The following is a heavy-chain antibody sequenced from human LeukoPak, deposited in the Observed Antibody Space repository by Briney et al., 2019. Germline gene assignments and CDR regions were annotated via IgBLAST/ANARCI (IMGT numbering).Heavy chain of an antibody. V-gene: IGHV1-69*04. CDR1: GGTFSIYA. CDR3: ARDYDFWSGTGFDY. CDR2: IIPILGIA. D-gene: IGHD3-3*01. J-gene: IGHJ4*02. Sequence: SVKVSCKASGGTFSIYAISWVRQAPGQGLEWMGRIIPILGIANYAQKFQGRVTITADKSTSTAYMELSSLRSEDTAVYYCARDYDFWSGTGFDYWGQGTLVTVSS.